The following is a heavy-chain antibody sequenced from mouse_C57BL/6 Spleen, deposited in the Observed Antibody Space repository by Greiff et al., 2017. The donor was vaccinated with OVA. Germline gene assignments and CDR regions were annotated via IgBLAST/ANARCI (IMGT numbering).Heavy chain of an antibody. Sequence: DVKLVESGGGLVQPGGSLSLSCAASGFTFTDYYMSWVRQPPGKALEWVGFIRNKANGYTTEYSASVKGRFTISRDNSQRILYLQMNALRAEDSATYYCAGYYYGSFDYWGQGTTLTVSS. D-gene: IGHD1-1*01. CDR3: AGYYYGSFDY. V-gene: IGHV7-3*01. J-gene: IGHJ2*01. CDR1: GFTFTDYY. CDR2: IRNKANGYTT.